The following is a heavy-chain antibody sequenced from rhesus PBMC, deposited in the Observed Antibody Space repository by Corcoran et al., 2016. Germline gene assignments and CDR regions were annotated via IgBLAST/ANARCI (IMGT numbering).Heavy chain of an antibody. V-gene: IGHV4S7*01. CDR2: IYGSSGST. CDR3: ARDRIAAAGGFDY. D-gene: IGHD6-25*01. CDR1: GGSISSGYD. Sequence: QVQLQESGPGLVKPSETLSLTCAVSGGSISSGYDWSWIRQPPGKGLEWIGYIYGSSGSTNYNPSLKNRVTISKDASKIQFSLKLSSVTAADTAVYYCARDRIAAAGGFDYWGQGVLVTVSS. J-gene: IGHJ4*01.